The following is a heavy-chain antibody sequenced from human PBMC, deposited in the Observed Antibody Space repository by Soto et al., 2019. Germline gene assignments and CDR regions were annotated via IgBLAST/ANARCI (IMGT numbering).Heavy chain of an antibody. CDR2: SYRGGTT. CDR3: ARVVGYYYGSVSYSSGIDY. J-gene: IGHJ4*02. V-gene: IGHV4-59*01. Sequence: PSETLSLTCTVSGASINNYYWTWIRQPPGKGLEWIGYSYRGGTTDYNPSLKSRVTISVDTSKNQFSLKLTSVTAADTAVYYCARVVGYYYGSVSYSSGIDYWGQGALVTVSS. CDR1: GASINNYY. D-gene: IGHD3-10*01.